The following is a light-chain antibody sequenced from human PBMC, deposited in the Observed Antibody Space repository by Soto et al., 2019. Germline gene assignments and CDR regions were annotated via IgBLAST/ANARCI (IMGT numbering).Light chain of an antibody. J-gene: IGKJ4*01. CDR3: QQRSNWPPLT. Sequence: EIVLTQSPATLSLSPGERATLSCRASQSVSSYLAWYQQKPGQAPRLLVYDASNRATGIPARFSGSRSGTDFTLTIGSLEPEDFAVYYCQQRSNWPPLTFGGGTKVDI. CDR2: DAS. V-gene: IGKV3-11*01. CDR1: QSVSSY.